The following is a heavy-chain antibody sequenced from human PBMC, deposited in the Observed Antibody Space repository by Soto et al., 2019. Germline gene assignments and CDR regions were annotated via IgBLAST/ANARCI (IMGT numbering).Heavy chain of an antibody. CDR1: GGSISSGDYY. CDR3: ARLGIFGVVILDYYYGMDV. CDR2: IYYSGST. J-gene: IGHJ6*02. V-gene: IGHV4-30-4*01. Sequence: PSETLSLTCTVSGGSISSGDYYWSWIRQPPGKGLEWIGYIYYSGSTYYNPSLKSRVTISVDTSKNQFSLKLSSVTAADTAVYYCARLGIFGVVILDYYYGMDVWGQGTTVTVSS. D-gene: IGHD3-3*01.